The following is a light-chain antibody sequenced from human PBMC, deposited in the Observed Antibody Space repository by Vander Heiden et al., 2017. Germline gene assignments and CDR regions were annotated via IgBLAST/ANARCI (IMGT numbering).Light chain of an antibody. CDR3: QQSDSMPLT. J-gene: IGKJ4*01. CDR1: QSIANY. CDR2: AAS. V-gene: IGKV1-39*01. Sequence: DTQMTQSPSSLPASVGDRVTITCRASQSIANYLNWYQQKPGKAPKLLIYAASSLQSGVPSRFSGSGSGTDFTLTITSLQPEDFATYYCQQSDSMPLTFGGGTKVEIK.